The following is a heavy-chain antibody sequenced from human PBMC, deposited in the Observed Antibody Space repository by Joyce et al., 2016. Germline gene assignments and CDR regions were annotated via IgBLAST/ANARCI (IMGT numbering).Heavy chain of an antibody. CDR1: GFTVTDYY. J-gene: IGHJ6*02. D-gene: IGHD6-6*01. Sequence: QVHLVESGGGLVKPGGSLRLSCAASGFTVTDYYMTWMRQAPGKGPEWVSYINSTGRDINYADSVKGRFTISRDNAKRSIYLQRNSLRAEDTAVYYCARTARLVDVWGQGTTVTVSS. V-gene: IGHV3-11*01. CDR3: ARTARLVDV. CDR2: INSTGRDI.